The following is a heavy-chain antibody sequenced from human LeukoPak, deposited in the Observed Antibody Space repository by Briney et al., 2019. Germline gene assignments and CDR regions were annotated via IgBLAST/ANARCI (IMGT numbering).Heavy chain of an antibody. CDR1: GGSISSYY. CDR2: IYYSGST. D-gene: IGHD2-2*01. J-gene: IGHJ3*02. V-gene: IGHV4-59*08. Sequence: SETLSLTCTVSGGSISSYYWSWIRQPPGKGLEWIGYIYYSGSTNYNPSLKSRVTISVDTSKNQFPLKLSSVTAADTAVYYCARHGDCSSTSCYSPDRGDDAFDIWGQGTMVTVSS. CDR3: ARHGDCSSTSCYSPDRGDDAFDI.